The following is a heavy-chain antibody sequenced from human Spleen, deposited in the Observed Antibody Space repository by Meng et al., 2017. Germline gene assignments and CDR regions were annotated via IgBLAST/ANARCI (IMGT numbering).Heavy chain of an antibody. CDR1: RFTLKTFG. CDR2: IKHDGSEK. D-gene: IGHD3-22*01. J-gene: IGHJ1*01. Sequence: GGSLRLSCAASRFTLKTFGMYWVRQAPGKGLEWVANIKHDGSEKYFVDSVKGRFTISRDNAKNALYLQMNSLRAEDTAVYYCARDDSSGYYYFQNWGQGTLVTVSS. CDR3: ARDDSSGYYYFQN. V-gene: IGHV3-7*01.